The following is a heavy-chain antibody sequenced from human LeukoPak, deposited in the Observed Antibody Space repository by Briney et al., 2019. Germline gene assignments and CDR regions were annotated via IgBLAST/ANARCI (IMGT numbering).Heavy chain of an antibody. D-gene: IGHD6-6*01. CDR3: ARGGPLIAATDY. CDR1: GGSFSGYY. J-gene: IGHJ4*02. CDR2: INHSGST. V-gene: IGHV4-34*01. Sequence: PSETLSLTCAVYGGSFSGYYWSWIRQPPGKGLEWIGEINHSGSTNYNPSLKSRVTISVVTSKNQFSLKLSSVTAADTAVYYCARGGPLIAATDYWGQGTLVTVSS.